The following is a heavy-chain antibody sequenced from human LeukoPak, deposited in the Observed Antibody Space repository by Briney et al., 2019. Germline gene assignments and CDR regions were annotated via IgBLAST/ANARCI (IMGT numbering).Heavy chain of an antibody. CDR2: TWYDGSNK. CDR1: EFTFSSYA. CDR3: ARGGLTIAEATTSWYLDY. J-gene: IGHJ4*02. Sequence: GGSLRLSCAASEFTFSSYAMHWVRQAQGKGLEWVALTWYDGSNKNYADSVKGRFTISRDNSKNTLYLQMNSLRGEDTAVYYCARGGLTIAEATTSWYLDYWGQGTLVTVSS. D-gene: IGHD1-26*01. V-gene: IGHV3-33*08.